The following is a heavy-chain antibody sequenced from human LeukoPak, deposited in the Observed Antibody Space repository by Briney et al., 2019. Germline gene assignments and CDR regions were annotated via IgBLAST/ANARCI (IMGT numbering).Heavy chain of an antibody. CDR3: TTGFVTAPS. V-gene: IGHV3-15*01. CDR1: GFSFDTAW. J-gene: IGHJ4*02. CDR2: IKSKTDGGTT. Sequence: GGSLRLSCAASGFSFDTAWMTWVRQAPGKGLEWVGLIKSKTDGGTTDFAAPVKGRFTISRDDSKNTLYLQMNSLKTEDTAVYYCTTGFVTAPSWGQGTLVTVSS. D-gene: IGHD2-15*01.